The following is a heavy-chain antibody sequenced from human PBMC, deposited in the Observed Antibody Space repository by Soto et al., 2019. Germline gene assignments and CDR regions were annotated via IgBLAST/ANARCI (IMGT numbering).Heavy chain of an antibody. J-gene: IGHJ6*03. V-gene: IGHV3-15*01. D-gene: IGHD3-10*01. CDR1: GFTFSNAW. Sequence: GGSLRLSCTASGFTFSNAWMSWVRQAPGKGLEWVGRIKSKTDGGTTDYAAPVKGRFTISRDDSKNTLYLQMNSLKTEDTAVYYCTTVPPPDRGVIWFGERSDYYYMDVWGKGTTVTVSS. CDR2: IKSKTDGGTT. CDR3: TTVPPPDRGVIWFGERSDYYYMDV.